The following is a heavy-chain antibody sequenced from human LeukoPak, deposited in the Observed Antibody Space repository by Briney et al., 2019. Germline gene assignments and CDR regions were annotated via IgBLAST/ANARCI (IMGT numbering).Heavy chain of an antibody. CDR1: GFTFSSYS. Sequence: GGSLRLSCAASGFTFSSYSMNWVRQAPGKGLEWVSSISSSSSYIYYADSVKGRFTISRDNAKNSLYLQMNSLRAEDTAVYYCARGSELGWAFDIWGQGTMVTVSS. CDR3: ARGSELGWAFDI. J-gene: IGHJ3*02. CDR2: ISSSSSYI. D-gene: IGHD7-27*01. V-gene: IGHV3-21*01.